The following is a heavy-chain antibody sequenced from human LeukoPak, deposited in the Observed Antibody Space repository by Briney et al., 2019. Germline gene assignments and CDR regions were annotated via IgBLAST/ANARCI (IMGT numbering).Heavy chain of an antibody. J-gene: IGHJ5*02. CDR2: ISSGSSAI. CDR1: GFTFTTYS. V-gene: IGHV3-21*04. CDR3: ARDNTVWFGPERNWFDP. D-gene: IGHD3-10*01. Sequence: GGSLRLSCEASGFTFTTYSMTWVRQAPGKGLEWVSIISSGSSAIFSADAPKGRFTISRDDAKNLLYLDMNSLRSDDTAVYYCARDNTVWFGPERNWFDPWGQGTLVTVSS.